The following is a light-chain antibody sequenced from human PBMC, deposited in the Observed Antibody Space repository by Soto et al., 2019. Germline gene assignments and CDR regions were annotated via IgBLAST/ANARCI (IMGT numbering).Light chain of an antibody. V-gene: IGLV1-40*01. CDR3: AAWDDSLKGVV. Sequence: QSVLTQPPSVSGAPGQRVTISCTGNSSNIGSPFDVHWYQHLPGTAPRLLIYANNNRPSGVPDRFSGSKSGTSASLAITGLQGDDEADYYCAAWDDSLKGVVFGGGTKLTVL. CDR1: SSNIGSPFD. J-gene: IGLJ2*01. CDR2: ANN.